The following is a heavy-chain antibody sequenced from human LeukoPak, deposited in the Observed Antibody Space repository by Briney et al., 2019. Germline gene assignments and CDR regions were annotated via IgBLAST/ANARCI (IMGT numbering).Heavy chain of an antibody. V-gene: IGHV3-21*01. J-gene: IGHJ5*02. CDR1: GFTFSSYS. CDR3: ARDAAMSYDSSGYYYFWFDP. D-gene: IGHD3-22*01. Sequence: GGSLRLSCAASGFTFSSYSMNWVRQAPGKGLEWVSSISSSSSYIYYADSVKGRFTISGDNAKNSLYLQMNSLRAEDTAVYYCARDAAMSYDSSGYYYFWFDPWGQGTLVTVSS. CDR2: ISSSSSYI.